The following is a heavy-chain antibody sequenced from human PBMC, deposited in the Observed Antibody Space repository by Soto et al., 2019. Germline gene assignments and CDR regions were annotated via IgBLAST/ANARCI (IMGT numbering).Heavy chain of an antibody. J-gene: IGHJ4*02. D-gene: IGHD4-17*01. CDR1: GFTFSSYW. CDR2: INRDGGST. Sequence: GGSLRLSCAASGFTFSSYWMHWVRQAPGKGLEWVSGINRDGGSTGYADSVRGRFTISRDNAKNSLYLQMNSLRAEDTAFYYCARAPGYYGDFFDYWGQGTLVTVSS. CDR3: ARAPGYYGDFFDY. V-gene: IGHV3-20*04.